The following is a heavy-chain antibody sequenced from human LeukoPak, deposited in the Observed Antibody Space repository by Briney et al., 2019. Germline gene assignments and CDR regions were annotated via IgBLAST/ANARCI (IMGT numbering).Heavy chain of an antibody. V-gene: IGHV3-11*01. CDR1: GFTFRDYN. CDR3: AKAYNWKPGDAFDI. J-gene: IGHJ3*02. D-gene: IGHD1-1*01. Sequence: PGGSLRLSCAASGFTFRDYNMRWIRQAPGKGLEWVSSISRSSSTKYYADSVKGRFTISRDNAKNSLYLQMNSLRAEDTALYYCAKAYNWKPGDAFDIWGQGTMVTVSS. CDR2: ISRSSSTK.